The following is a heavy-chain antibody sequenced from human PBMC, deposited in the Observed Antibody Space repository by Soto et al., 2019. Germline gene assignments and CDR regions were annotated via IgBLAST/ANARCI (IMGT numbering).Heavy chain of an antibody. J-gene: IGHJ5*02. CDR1: GFTFSNAW. CDR3: TTGDGAVAVPLEP. V-gene: IGHV3-15*07. Sequence: GGSLRLSCAASGFTFSNAWMNWVRQAPGKGLEWVGRIKSKTDGGTTDYAAPVKGRFTISRDDSKNTLYLQMNSLKTEDTAVYYCTTGDGAVAVPLEPWGQGTLVSVSS. D-gene: IGHD6-19*01. CDR2: IKSKTDGGTT.